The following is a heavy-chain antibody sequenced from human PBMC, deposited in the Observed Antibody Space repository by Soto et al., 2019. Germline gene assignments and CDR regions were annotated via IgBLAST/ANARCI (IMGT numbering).Heavy chain of an antibody. V-gene: IGHV4-59*01. J-gene: IGHJ4*02. D-gene: IGHD6-13*01. CDR3: AAGEASSRNLAPYYLDF. CDR1: GGSMRNYF. CDR2: IHYSGTT. Sequence: LSLTCTVSGGSMRNYFWTWIRQPPGKGLEWIGYIHYSGTTSFFPSYNPSLRSRVTISEDTSKNQFSLKLLSVTTADTAVYFCAAGEASSRNLAPYYLDFWGQGTLVTSPQ.